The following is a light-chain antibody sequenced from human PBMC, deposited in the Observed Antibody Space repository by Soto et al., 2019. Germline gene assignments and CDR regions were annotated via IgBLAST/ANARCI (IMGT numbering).Light chain of an antibody. J-gene: IGLJ2*01. CDR3: SSYTTSTSVV. CDR1: SSDVGAYNY. CDR2: EVS. Sequence: QSALTQPASVSGSPGQSITISCTGTSSDVGAYNYVSWYQQTPGKAPKLMIYEVSNRPSGVSNRFSGSKSGNTASLTISGLQAEDEADYYCSSYTTSTSVVFGGGTQLTVL. V-gene: IGLV2-14*01.